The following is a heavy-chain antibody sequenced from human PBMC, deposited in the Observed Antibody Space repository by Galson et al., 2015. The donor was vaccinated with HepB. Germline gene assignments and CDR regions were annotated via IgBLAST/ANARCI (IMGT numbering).Heavy chain of an antibody. CDR1: GYSFTNYW. Sequence: QSGAEVKKPGESLKISCKASGYSFTNYWIGWVRQMPGKGLEWMGVIYPGDSDTTYSPSFQGQVTVSADKSISTAYLQWSSLKASDTAMYYCARLEGWYRNNHDNSLEPYWFDSWGQGTLVTVSS. J-gene: IGHJ5*01. V-gene: IGHV5-51*03. CDR2: IYPGDSDT. CDR3: ARLEGWYRNNHDNSLEPYWFDS. D-gene: IGHD6-19*01.